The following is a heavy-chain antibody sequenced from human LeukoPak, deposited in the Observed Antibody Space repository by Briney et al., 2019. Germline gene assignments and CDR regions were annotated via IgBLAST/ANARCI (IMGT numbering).Heavy chain of an antibody. CDR2: ISWNSGSI. Sequence: GGSLRLSCAASGFTFDDYAMHWVRQAPGKGLEWVSGISWNSGSIGYADSVKGRFTISRDNAKNSLYLQMNSLRAEDTAVYYCAKDLGDSSGWYVRYYFDYWGQGTLVTVSS. CDR1: GFTFDDYA. CDR3: AKDLGDSSGWYVRYYFDY. D-gene: IGHD6-19*01. V-gene: IGHV3-9*01. J-gene: IGHJ4*02.